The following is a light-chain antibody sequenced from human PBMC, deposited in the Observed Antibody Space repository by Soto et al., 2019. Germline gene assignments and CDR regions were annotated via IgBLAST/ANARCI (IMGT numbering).Light chain of an antibody. J-gene: IGKJ1*01. CDR3: QHYNSYSEA. V-gene: IGKV1-5*03. CDR2: KAS. Sequence: DIQMTQSPSTLSGSVGDRVTITCRASQTISSWLAWYQQKPGKAPNLLIYKASTLKSGVPSRFSGSGSGTEFTLTIRSLQTHDSAPYYCQHYNSYSEAFGQGTKVDTK. CDR1: QTISSW.